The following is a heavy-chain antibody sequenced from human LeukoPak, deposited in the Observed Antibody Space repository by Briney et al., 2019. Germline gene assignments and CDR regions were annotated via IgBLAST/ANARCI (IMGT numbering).Heavy chain of an antibody. V-gene: IGHV4-39*01. CDR1: GGSVSRTTYF. D-gene: IGHD3-10*01. J-gene: IGHJ4*02. CDR2: INYSGST. Sequence: SETLSLTCTVSGGSVSRTTYFWSWIRQPPGKGLEWIASINYSGSTYYNPSLKSRVTISVDTSENQFSLKLSSVTAADAAVYYCARYVVYGSGKYYFDYWGQGTLVTVSS. CDR3: ARYVVYGSGKYYFDY.